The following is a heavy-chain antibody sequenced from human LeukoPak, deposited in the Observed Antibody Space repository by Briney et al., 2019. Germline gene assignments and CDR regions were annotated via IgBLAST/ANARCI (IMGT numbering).Heavy chain of an antibody. CDR1: GGTFSSYA. CDR2: IIPIFGTA. Sequence: ASVKVSCKASGGTFSSYAISWVRQAPGQGLEWMGGIIPIFGTANYAQKFQGRVTITADESTSTAYMELSSLRSEDTAVYYCAADPGYSYGSGTDYWGQGTLATVSS. J-gene: IGHJ4*02. CDR3: AADPGYSYGSGTDY. V-gene: IGHV1-69*13. D-gene: IGHD5-18*01.